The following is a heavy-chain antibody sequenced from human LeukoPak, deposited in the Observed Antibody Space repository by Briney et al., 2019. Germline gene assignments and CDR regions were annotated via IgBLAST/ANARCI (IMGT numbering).Heavy chain of an antibody. J-gene: IGHJ2*01. CDR2: IYSSGIT. D-gene: IGHD3-16*01. CDR3: ARPAYYDSSGFHPTSGYFDL. CDR1: GGSMFSYY. Sequence: SETLSLTCSVSGGSMFSYYWNWIRQPPGKGLEWIGYIYSSGITNYNPSLRSRGTISVATSRNQFSLRLTSVTAEDTAIYYCARPAYYDSSGFHPTSGYFDLWGRGTLVTVSS. V-gene: IGHV4-4*08.